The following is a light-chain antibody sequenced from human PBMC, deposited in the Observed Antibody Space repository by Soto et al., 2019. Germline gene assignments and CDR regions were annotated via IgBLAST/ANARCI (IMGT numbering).Light chain of an antibody. CDR1: SSDVGGYNY. Sequence: HSVLTQPPSASGSPGQSVTISCTGSSSDVGGYNYVSWYQQHPGKAPKLMIYEVSKRPSGVPDRFSGSKSGNTASLTVSGLQAEDEADYYCSSYAGSNNFVFGSGTRSPS. J-gene: IGLJ1*01. CDR2: EVS. V-gene: IGLV2-8*01. CDR3: SSYAGSNNFV.